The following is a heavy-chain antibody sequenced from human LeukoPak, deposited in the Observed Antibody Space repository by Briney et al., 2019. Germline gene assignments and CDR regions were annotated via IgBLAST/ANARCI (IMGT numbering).Heavy chain of an antibody. V-gene: IGHV1-2*02. D-gene: IGHD2-21*01. CDR3: ARVNGGGDDPIRLDH. CDR2: INPNSGDT. J-gene: IGHJ4*02. Sequence: ASVKVSCKTSGSTFTGHYMPWVRQAPGQGLEWMGWINPNSGDTNYAQKFQGRVTMTRDTSISTAHLELSRLITDETSIYYFARVNGGGDDPIRLDHWGQGTLVTVSS. CDR1: GSTFTGHY.